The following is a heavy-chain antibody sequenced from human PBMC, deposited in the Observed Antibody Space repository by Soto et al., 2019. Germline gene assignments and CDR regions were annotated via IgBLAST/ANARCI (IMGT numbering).Heavy chain of an antibody. D-gene: IGHD6-13*01. J-gene: IGHJ6*02. CDR2: INSDGSST. Sequence: GGSLRLSCAASGFTFSSYWMHWVRQAPGKGLVWVSRINSDGSSTSYADSVKGRFTISRDNAKNTLYLQMNSLRAEDTAVYYCAREEIAAAGPRPNYYYYYGMDVWGQGTTVTVSS. CDR3: AREEIAAAGPRPNYYYYYGMDV. V-gene: IGHV3-74*01. CDR1: GFTFSSYW.